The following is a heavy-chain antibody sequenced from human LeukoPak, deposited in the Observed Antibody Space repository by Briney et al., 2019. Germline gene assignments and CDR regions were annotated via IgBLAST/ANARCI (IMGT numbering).Heavy chain of an antibody. CDR1: GFTFSSYW. CDR2: IKQDGSEK. Sequence: GGSLRLSCAASGFTFSSYWMSWVRQAPGKGLEWVANIKQDGSEKYYVDSVKGRFTISRDNAKNSLYLQMNSLRAEDTAVYYCARDRGVVAARRLDYWGQGTLVTVSS. D-gene: IGHD2-15*01. CDR3: ARDRGVVAARRLDY. J-gene: IGHJ4*02. V-gene: IGHV3-7*01.